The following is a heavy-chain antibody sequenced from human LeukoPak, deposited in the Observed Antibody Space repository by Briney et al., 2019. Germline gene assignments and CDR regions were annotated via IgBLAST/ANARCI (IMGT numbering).Heavy chain of an antibody. Sequence: SQTLSLTSAISGDSVSRTDGGWNWIRQSPSRGLEWLGRTYYRSKWYYDDALSVESRITIKPDTSKNQLTLQLNSVTPEDTALYFCARGGLVRGSINSFIAFDVWGQGIMVTVS. CDR2: TYYRSKWYY. CDR3: ARGGLVRGSINSFIAFDV. V-gene: IGHV6-1*01. CDR1: GDSVSRTDGG. J-gene: IGHJ3*01. D-gene: IGHD3-10*01.